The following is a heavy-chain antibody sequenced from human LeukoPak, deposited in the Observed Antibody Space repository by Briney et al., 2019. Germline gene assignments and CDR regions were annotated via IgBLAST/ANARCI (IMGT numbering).Heavy chain of an antibody. CDR3: TRRMSMVRGVIDDY. V-gene: IGHV3-73*01. J-gene: IGHJ4*02. D-gene: IGHD3-10*01. CDR2: IRSKANCYAT. Sequence: GGSLKLSCAASGFTFSGSAMHWVRKASGKGLEWVGRIRSKANCYATAYAASVKGRFTISRDDSKNTAYLQMNSLKAEEKLVDWRTRRMSMVRGVIDDYWGQGTLVTVSS. CDR1: GFTFSGSA.